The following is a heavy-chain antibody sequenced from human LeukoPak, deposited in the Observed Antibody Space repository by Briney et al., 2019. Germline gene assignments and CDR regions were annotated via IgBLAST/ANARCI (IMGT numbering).Heavy chain of an antibody. Sequence: GGSLTLSCAASGFTFSSYAMSWVRQAPGKGLEWVSAISGSGGSTYYADSVKGRFTISRDNSKNTLYLQMNSLRAEDTAVYYCAKPGGTGTTSYLWDYWGQGTLVTVSS. D-gene: IGHD1-7*01. CDR2: ISGSGGST. CDR1: GFTFSSYA. CDR3: AKPGGTGTTSYLWDY. J-gene: IGHJ4*02. V-gene: IGHV3-23*01.